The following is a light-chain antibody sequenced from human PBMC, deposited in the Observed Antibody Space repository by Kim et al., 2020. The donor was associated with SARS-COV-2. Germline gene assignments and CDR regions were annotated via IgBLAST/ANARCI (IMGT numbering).Light chain of an antibody. J-gene: IGKJ4*01. CDR2: DSS. Sequence: EVVLTQSPATLSLSPGDRATLSRRASQSVATYLAWYQQKPGQAPRLLIYDSSIRATGIPARFSGSGSGTDFTLTISSLEPEDFAVYFCQQRSYWPPLTFGGGTKVDIK. CDR3: QQRSYWPPLT. CDR1: QSVATY. V-gene: IGKV3-11*01.